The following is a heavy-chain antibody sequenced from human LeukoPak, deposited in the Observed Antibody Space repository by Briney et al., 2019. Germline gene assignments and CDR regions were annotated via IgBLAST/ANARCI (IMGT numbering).Heavy chain of an antibody. D-gene: IGHD2-15*01. CDR2: INPNSGGT. CDR3: AREVGYYCSGGSCYAGFGYFDY. V-gene: IGHV1-2*02. J-gene: IGHJ4*02. Sequence: WINPNSGGTNYAQKFQGRVTMTRDTSISTAYMELSRLRSDDTAVYYCAREVGYYCSGGSCYAGFGYFDYWGQGTLVTVSS.